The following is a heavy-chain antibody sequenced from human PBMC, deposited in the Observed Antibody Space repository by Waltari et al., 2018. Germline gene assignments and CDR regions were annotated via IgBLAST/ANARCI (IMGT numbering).Heavy chain of an antibody. CDR1: GFTFSSYG. D-gene: IGHD1-26*01. V-gene: IGHV3-33*06. CDR2: IWYEGSNK. J-gene: IGHJ4*02. CDR3: AKAVGATAFDY. Sequence: QVQLLESGAGVVQPGRSLRLSCSASGFTFSSYGMARVRQAPGKGLEWVAVIWYEGSNKYYADSVKGRFTISRDNSKNTLYLQMNSLRAEDTAVYYCAKAVGATAFDYWGQGTLVTVSS.